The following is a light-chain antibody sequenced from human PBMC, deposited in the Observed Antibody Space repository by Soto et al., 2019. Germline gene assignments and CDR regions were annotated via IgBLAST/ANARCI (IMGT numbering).Light chain of an antibody. V-gene: IGKV1-5*01. CDR2: DAS. Sequence: IHMTHSPSTLSASVLDRVTITCRASQTISTWLAWYQQKPGKAPKLLIYDASSLESGVPSRFSGSGSGTEFTLTISSLQPDDFATYYCQQYNSYSVTFGQGTKVDIK. CDR1: QTISTW. CDR3: QQYNSYSVT. J-gene: IGKJ1*01.